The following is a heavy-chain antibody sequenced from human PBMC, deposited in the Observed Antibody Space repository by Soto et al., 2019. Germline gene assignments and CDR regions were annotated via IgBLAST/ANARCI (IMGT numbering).Heavy chain of an antibody. CDR2: ISSSSSYI. V-gene: IGHV3-21*01. Sequence: EVQLVESGGGLVKPGGSLRLSCAASGFTFSSYSMNWVRQAPGKGLEWVSSISSSSSYIYYADSVKGRFTISRDNAKNSLYLQMNSRRAEDTAVYYCARGGDGYNPTDYWGQGTLVTVSS. CDR3: ARGGDGYNPTDY. D-gene: IGHD5-12*01. CDR1: GFTFSSYS. J-gene: IGHJ4*02.